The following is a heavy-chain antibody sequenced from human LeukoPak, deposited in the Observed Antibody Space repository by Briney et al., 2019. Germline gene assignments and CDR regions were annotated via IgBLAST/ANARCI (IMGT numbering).Heavy chain of an antibody. J-gene: IGHJ4*02. CDR1: GLNFNNYG. CDR3: AKVHCSGGRCYSGGYYFDF. Sequence: PGRSLRLSCVGSGLNFNNYGMHWVRQAPGKGLEWVALISHDGSNTFYSDSVKGRFTISRHYSKNTVYLQMNSLRGDDTAVYYCAKVHCSGGRCYSGGYYFDFWGQGTLVTVSS. CDR2: ISHDGSNT. D-gene: IGHD2-15*01. V-gene: IGHV3-30*18.